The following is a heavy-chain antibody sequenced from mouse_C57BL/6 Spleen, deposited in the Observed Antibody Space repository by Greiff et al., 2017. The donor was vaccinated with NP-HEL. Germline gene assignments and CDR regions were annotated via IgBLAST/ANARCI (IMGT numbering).Heavy chain of an antibody. Sequence: VQLQQSGAELVRPGASVKLSCTASGFNIKDDYMHWVKQRPEQGLEWIGWIDTENGDTEYASKFQGKATITADTSSNTAYLQLSSLTSEDTAVYYCTRGDYFDYWGQGTTLTVSS. CDR2: IDTENGDT. CDR3: TRGDYFDY. V-gene: IGHV14-4*01. CDR1: GFNIKDDY. J-gene: IGHJ2*01.